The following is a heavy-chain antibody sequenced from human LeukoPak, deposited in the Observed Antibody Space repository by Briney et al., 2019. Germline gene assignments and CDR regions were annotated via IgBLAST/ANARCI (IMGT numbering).Heavy chain of an antibody. CDR2: IYYSGST. CDR3: ARVVYYDFWRGFDY. J-gene: IGHJ4*02. CDR1: GGSVSSGSYY. V-gene: IGHV4-61*01. D-gene: IGHD3-3*01. Sequence: PSETLSLTCTVSGGSVSSGSYYWSWIRQPPGKGLEWIGYIYYSGSTNYNPSLKSRVTISVDTSKNQFSLKVNSVTAADTAVYYCARVVYYDFWRGFDYWGQGTLVTVSS.